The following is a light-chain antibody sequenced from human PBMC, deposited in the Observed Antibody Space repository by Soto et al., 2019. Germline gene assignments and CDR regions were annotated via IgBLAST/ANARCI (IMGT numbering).Light chain of an antibody. V-gene: IGKV3-11*01. J-gene: IGKJ1*01. Sequence: EIVLTQSPATLSLSPGERATLSCRASQSVSSYLAWYQQKAGQAPRLLIYEASNRATGIPARFSGSGSGTDFTLTISSLEPEDFAVYYCQQRRTFGQGTKVDIK. CDR1: QSVSSY. CDR3: QQRRT. CDR2: EAS.